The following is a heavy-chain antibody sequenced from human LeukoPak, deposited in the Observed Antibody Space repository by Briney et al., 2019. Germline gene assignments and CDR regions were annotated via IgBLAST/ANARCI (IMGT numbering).Heavy chain of an antibody. V-gene: IGHV7-4-1*02. CDR3: ASDGSKRKFDY. CDR1: GYTFTSYD. D-gene: IGHD5-24*01. Sequence: ASVKVSCKASGYTFTSYDINWVRQAPGQGLEWMGWINTNTGNPTYAQGFTGRFVFSLDTSVSTAYLQISSLKAEDTAVYYCASDGSKRKFDYWGQGTLVTVSS. CDR2: INTNTGNP. J-gene: IGHJ4*02.